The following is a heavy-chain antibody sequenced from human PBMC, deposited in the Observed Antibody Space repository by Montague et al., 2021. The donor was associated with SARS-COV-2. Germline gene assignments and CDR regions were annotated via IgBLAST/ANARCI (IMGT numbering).Heavy chain of an antibody. V-gene: IGHV4-39*01. D-gene: IGHD3-22*01. J-gene: IGHJ3*02. CDR1: GGSISSSSYY. Sequence: SETLSLTCTVSGGSISSSSYYWGWIRQPPGKGLEWIGNIFYSGSTYYNTSLKSRVTISVDTSRNQFSPRLSSVTAADTAVYYCARLPYFYDSTHASDIWGQGTMVTVSS. CDR2: IFYSGST. CDR3: ARLPYFYDSTHASDI.